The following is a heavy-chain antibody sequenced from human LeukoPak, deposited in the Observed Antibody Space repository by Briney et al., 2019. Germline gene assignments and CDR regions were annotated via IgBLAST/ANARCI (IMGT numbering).Heavy chain of an antibody. V-gene: IGHV3-48*01. CDR2: ISSSGSTI. CDR1: GFTFSSYS. J-gene: IGHJ4*02. D-gene: IGHD6-13*01. Sequence: GGSLRLSCAASGFTFSSYSMNWVRQAPGKGLEWVSYISSSGSTIYYADSVKGRFTISRDNSKNTLYLQMNSLRAEDTAVYYCASSSSWSKWPDCWGQGTLVTVSS. CDR3: ASSSSWSKWPDC.